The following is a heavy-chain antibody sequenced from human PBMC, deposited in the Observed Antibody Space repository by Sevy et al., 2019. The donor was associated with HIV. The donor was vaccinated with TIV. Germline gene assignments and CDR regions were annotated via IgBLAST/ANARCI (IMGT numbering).Heavy chain of an antibody. D-gene: IGHD3-22*01. CDR2: MNPNRGQT. J-gene: IGHJ5*02. CDR3: ARWRGSSGYHH. Sequence: ASVKVSCKASEYTFASYDMGWVRQAAGQGLEWMGWMNPNRGQTAYAQKFQGRVIMTRNTSISTAYMELSSLTFDDTAVYFCARWRGSSGYHHWGQGTLVTVSS. CDR1: EYTFASYD. V-gene: IGHV1-8*02.